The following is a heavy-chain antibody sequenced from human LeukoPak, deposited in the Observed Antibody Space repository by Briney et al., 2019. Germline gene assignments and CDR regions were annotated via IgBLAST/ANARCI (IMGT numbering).Heavy chain of an antibody. Sequence: GGSLRLSCVASGFSFNLYNFNWVRQAPGKGLDWISSISPTSPYIHYADSVKGRFDISRDNANNSLYLQMNSLRAEDTAVYYRVRDARQGWFDPSGQGTMVTVSS. CDR2: ISPTSPYI. CDR3: VRDARQGWFDP. V-gene: IGHV3-21*01. J-gene: IGHJ5*02. CDR1: GFSFNLYN.